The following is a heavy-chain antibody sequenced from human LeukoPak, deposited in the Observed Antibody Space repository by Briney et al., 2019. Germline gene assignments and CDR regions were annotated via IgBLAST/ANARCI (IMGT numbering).Heavy chain of an antibody. V-gene: IGHV4-34*01. J-gene: IGHJ5*02. CDR3: ARQGGGYYGSGSYRWFDP. CDR2: INHSGST. CDR1: GGSFSGYY. D-gene: IGHD3-10*01. Sequence: SETLSLTCAVYGGSFSGYYWSWIRQPPGKGLEWIGEINHSGSTNYNPSLKSRVTISVDTSKNQFSLKLSSVTAADTAVYYCARQGGGYYGSGSYRWFDPWGQGTLVTVSS.